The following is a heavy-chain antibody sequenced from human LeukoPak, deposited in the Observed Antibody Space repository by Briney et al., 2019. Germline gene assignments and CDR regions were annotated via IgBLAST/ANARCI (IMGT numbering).Heavy chain of an antibody. D-gene: IGHD5-18*01. Sequence: SQTLSLTCAISRDSISSNSAAWNWIRQSPSRGLEWLGRIYYRSKWYNDYAESVKSRITVNPDTSKNQFSLQLNSVTPEHTAVYFCARGNGYTYGSYYFDYWGQGTLVIVSS. J-gene: IGHJ4*02. V-gene: IGHV6-1*01. CDR1: RDSISSNSAA. CDR2: IYYRSKWYN. CDR3: ARGNGYTYGSYYFDY.